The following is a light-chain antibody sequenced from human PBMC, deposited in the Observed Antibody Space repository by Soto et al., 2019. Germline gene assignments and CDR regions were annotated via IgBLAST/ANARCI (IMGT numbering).Light chain of an antibody. CDR3: QHYNSYSEA. CDR2: DAS. J-gene: IGKJ1*01. Sequence: DIQMTQSPSTLSASVGDRVTITCRASQSIRSWLAWYQQKPGEAPKVLIYDASSLESGVPSRFSGSGSGTEFTLTISSLQPDDFATYYCQHYNSYSEAFGQGTKVDIK. V-gene: IGKV1-5*01. CDR1: QSIRSW.